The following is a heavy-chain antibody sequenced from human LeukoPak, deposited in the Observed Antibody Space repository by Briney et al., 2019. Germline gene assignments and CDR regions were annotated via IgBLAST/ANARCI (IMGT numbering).Heavy chain of an antibody. J-gene: IGHJ6*02. CDR2: IYYSGST. D-gene: IGHD3-10*01. Sequence: SETLSLTCTVSGGSISSYYWSWIRQPPGKGLEWIGNIYYSGSTNYNPSLKSRVTISVDTSKNQFSLRLSSVTAADTVVYYCARQSYTAYYYYGMDVWGQGTTVTVSS. CDR3: ARQSYTAYYYYGMDV. V-gene: IGHV4-59*08. CDR1: GGSISSYY.